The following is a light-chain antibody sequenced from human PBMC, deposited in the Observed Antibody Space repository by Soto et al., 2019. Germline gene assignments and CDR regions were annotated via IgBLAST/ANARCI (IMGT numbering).Light chain of an antibody. CDR3: QQDGISPRT. CDR2: GAS. J-gene: IGKJ1*01. V-gene: IGKV3-20*01. CDR1: QSVSGGS. Sequence: EIVLTQSPGTLSLSPGERATLSCRASQSVSGGSLAWYQQRPGQAPRLLIYGASSRATGIPDRFSGSGSGTDFTLTITRLEPEDFAVYYCQQDGISPRTFGQGTKVEIK.